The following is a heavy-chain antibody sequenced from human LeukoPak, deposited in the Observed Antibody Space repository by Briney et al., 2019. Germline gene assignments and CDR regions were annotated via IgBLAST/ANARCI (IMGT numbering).Heavy chain of an antibody. CDR3: ARRITDPGHDAFDI. Sequence: GGSLRLSCAASGFTLDDYGMSWVRQAPGKGLEWVSGINWNGGSTGYADSVKGRFTISRDNAKNSLYLQMNSLRAEDTALYYCARRITDPGHDAFDIWGQGTMVTVSS. V-gene: IGHV3-20*04. D-gene: IGHD3-10*01. CDR2: INWNGGST. J-gene: IGHJ3*02. CDR1: GFTLDDYG.